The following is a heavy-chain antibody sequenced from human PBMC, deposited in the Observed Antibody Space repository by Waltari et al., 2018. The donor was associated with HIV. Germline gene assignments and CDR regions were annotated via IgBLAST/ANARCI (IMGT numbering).Heavy chain of an antibody. J-gene: IGHJ5*02. CDR3: ARGSSGSYRWFHP. V-gene: IGHV1-69*15. CDR1: GGTYSSNS. Sequence: QLVQSGAEVKKPGSSVKVSCKASGGTYSSNSISWVRQAAGKGLEWMGKIIHVFESTTDAQKFHDRLTSSADEATSTVFMELSSLSVDDTAVYYGARGSSGSYRWFHPWGHGTLVTVSS. D-gene: IGHD1-26*01. CDR2: IIHVFEST.